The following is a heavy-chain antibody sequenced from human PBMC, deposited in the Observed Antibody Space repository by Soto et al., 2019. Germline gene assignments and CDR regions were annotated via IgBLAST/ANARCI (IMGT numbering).Heavy chain of an antibody. J-gene: IGHJ6*02. V-gene: IGHV1-24*01. CDR3: ARDTDRIQLWSSTDYYYYYGMDV. CDR2: FDPEDGET. CDR1: GYTLTELS. Sequence: ASVKVSCKVSGYTLTELSMHWVRQAPGKGLEWMGGFDPEDGETIYAQKFQSRVTMTEDTSTDTAYMELRSLRSDDTAVYYCARDTDRIQLWSSTDYYYYYGMDVWGQGTTVTVSS. D-gene: IGHD5-18*01.